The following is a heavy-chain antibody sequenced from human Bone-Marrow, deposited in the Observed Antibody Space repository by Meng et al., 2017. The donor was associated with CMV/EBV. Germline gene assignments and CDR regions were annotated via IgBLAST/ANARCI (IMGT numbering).Heavy chain of an antibody. CDR2: ISGSGGST. D-gene: IGHD3-3*01. CDR1: GFTFSSYA. J-gene: IGHJ5*02. Sequence: GESLKISCAASGFTFSSYAMSWVRQAPGKGLEWVSAISGSGGSTYYADSVKGRFTIPRDNSKNTLYLQMNSLRAEDTAVYYCAKDRRRITIFGVVNNWFDPWGQGTLVTVSS. V-gene: IGHV3-23*01. CDR3: AKDRRRITIFGVVNNWFDP.